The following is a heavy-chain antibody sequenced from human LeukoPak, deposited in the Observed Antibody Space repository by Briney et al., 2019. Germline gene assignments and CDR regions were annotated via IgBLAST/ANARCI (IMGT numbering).Heavy chain of an antibody. CDR1: GFTFSSYA. CDR3: AKSYDSSGPPFDY. J-gene: IGHJ4*02. D-gene: IGHD3-22*01. Sequence: PGGSLRLSCAASGFTFSSYAMSWVRQAPGKGLEWVSAISGSGGSTYYADSVKGRFPISRDNSRNTLYLQMNSLRAEDTAVYYCAKSYDSSGPPFDYWGQGTLVTVSS. CDR2: ISGSGGST. V-gene: IGHV3-23*01.